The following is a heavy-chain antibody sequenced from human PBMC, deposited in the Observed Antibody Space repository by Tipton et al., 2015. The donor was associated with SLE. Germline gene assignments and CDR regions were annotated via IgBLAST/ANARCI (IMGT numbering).Heavy chain of an antibody. D-gene: IGHD6-13*01. Sequence: TLSLTCTVSGGSISSSSYYWGWIRQPPGKGLEWIGSINYSGSTYYNPSLKSRVTISVDTSKNQFSLKLSSVTAADTAVYYCARREAAAALPFDYWGQGTLVPVSS. CDR1: GGSISSSSYY. V-gene: IGHV4-39*07. J-gene: IGHJ4*02. CDR2: INYSGST. CDR3: ARREAAAALPFDY.